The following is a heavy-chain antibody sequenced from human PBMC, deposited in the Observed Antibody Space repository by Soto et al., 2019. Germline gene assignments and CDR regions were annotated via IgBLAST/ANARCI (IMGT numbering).Heavy chain of an antibody. CDR3: ARVAAGAAGTKNWFDP. CDR1: GGTFSSYA. V-gene: IGHV1-69*13. Sequence: SVKVSCKASGGTFSSYAISWVRQAPGQGLEWMGGIIPIFGTANYAQKFQGRVTITADESTSTAYMELSSLRSEDTAVYYCARVAAGAAGTKNWFDPWGQGTLVTVSS. D-gene: IGHD6-13*01. J-gene: IGHJ5*02. CDR2: IIPIFGTA.